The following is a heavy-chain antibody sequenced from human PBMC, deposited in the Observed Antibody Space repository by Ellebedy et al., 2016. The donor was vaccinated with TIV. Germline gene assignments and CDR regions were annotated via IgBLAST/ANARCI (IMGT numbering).Heavy chain of an antibody. CDR2: IHYSGST. CDR1: AASINSGDYY. V-gene: IGHV4-30-4*08. Sequence: SETLSLXXAVSAASINSGDYYWSWIRQHPGKGLEWIGYIHYSGSTFYNPSLKRRITMSVDTSKNHFSLKLSSVTAADTAVYYCARQHTSGSYYTEWGQGTLVTVSS. D-gene: IGHD3-10*01. J-gene: IGHJ4*02. CDR3: ARQHTSGSYYTE.